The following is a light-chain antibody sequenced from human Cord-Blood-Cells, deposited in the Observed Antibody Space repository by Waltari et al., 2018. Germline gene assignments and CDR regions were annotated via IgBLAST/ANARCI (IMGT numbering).Light chain of an antibody. CDR1: QDISNS. J-gene: IGKJ4*01. Sequence: DIQMTQSQSSLSASVGDRVTITCQASQDISNSLNWYQQKPGKAPKLLIYDASNLETGVPPRFSGSGSGTDCTLPISSLQPEDIATYYCEQYDKLPRTFCGGTKVEIK. CDR3: EQYDKLPRT. CDR2: DAS. V-gene: IGKV1-33*01.